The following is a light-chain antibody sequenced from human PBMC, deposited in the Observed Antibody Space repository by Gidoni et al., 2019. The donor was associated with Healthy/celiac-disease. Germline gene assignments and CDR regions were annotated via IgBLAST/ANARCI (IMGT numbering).Light chain of an antibody. J-gene: IGKJ1*01. Sequence: DIQMTQSPSSLSASVRDRVTITCRASQSINTYLNWYQQEPGKAPKLLISAASSLQSGVPSRFSGSGSGTDFTLTISSLQPEDFATYYCQQSYSTPWTFGQGTKVEIK. CDR2: AAS. V-gene: IGKV1-39*01. CDR1: QSINTY. CDR3: QQSYSTPWT.